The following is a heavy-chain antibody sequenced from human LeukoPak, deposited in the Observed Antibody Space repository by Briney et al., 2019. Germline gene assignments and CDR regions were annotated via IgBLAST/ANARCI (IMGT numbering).Heavy chain of an antibody. J-gene: IGHJ4*02. V-gene: IGHV1-69*13. D-gene: IGHD6-13*01. Sequence: SVKVSCKASGATFSIYAISWVRQAPGQGLEWMGGIIPIFGTANYAQKFQGRVTITAHESTSTAYMELSSLRSEDTAVYYCARDLISAAGTFDYWGQGTLVTVSS. CDR3: ARDLISAAGTFDY. CDR1: GATFSIYA. CDR2: IIPIFGTA.